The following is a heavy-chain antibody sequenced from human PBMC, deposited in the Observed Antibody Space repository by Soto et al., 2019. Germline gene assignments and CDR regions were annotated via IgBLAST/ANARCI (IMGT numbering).Heavy chain of an antibody. CDR1: GGTFSSYA. V-gene: IGHV1-69*01. CDR3: ARAPLTTKYDYYYYGMDV. D-gene: IGHD4-17*01. J-gene: IGHJ6*02. Sequence: QVQLVQSGAEVKKPGSSVKVSCKASGGTFSSYAISWVRQAPGQGLEWMGGIIHIFGTANYAQKFQGRGKITADESTSTAYMELSSLRSEDMAVYYCARAPLTTKYDYYYYGMDVWGQGTTVTVSS. CDR2: IIHIFGTA.